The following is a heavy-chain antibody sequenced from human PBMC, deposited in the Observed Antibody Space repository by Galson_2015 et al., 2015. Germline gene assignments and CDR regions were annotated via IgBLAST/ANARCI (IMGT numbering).Heavy chain of an antibody. CDR3: TTDIVVVPATH. V-gene: IGHV3-15*01. D-gene: IGHD2-2*01. CDR1: GFTFSNAW. J-gene: IGHJ4*02. Sequence: SLRLSCAASGFTFSNAWMSWVRQAPGKGLEWVGRIKSKTDGGTTDYAAPVKGRFTIPRDDSKNTLYLQMNSLKTEDTAVYYCTTDIVVVPATHWGQGTLVTVSS. CDR2: IKSKTDGGTT.